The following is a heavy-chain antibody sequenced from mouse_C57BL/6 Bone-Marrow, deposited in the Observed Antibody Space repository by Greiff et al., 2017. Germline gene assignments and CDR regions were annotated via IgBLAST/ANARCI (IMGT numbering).Heavy chain of an antibody. D-gene: IGHD1-1*01. CDR1: GYSITSGYY. J-gene: IGHJ2*01. CDR3: ASYYYGSSYVFDY. V-gene: IGHV3-6*01. CDR2: ISYDGSN. Sequence: EVQLQESGPGLVKPSQSLSLTCSVTGYSITSGYYWNWIRQFPGNKLEWMGYISYDGSNNYNPSLKNRISITRDTSKNQFFLKLNSVTTEDTATYYCASYYYGSSYVFDYWGPGTTLTVSS.